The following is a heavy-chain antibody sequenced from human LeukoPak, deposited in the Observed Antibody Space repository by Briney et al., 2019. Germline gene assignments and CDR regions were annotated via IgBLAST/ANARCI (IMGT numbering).Heavy chain of an antibody. Sequence: ASVKVSXKASGGTFSSYAISWMRQAPGQGLEWMGRIIPIFGTANYAQKFQGRVTITTDESTSTAYMELSSLRSEDTAVYYCARDQYRELVSYWGQGTLVTVSS. CDR3: ARDQYRELVSY. CDR1: GGTFSSYA. CDR2: IIPIFGTA. J-gene: IGHJ4*02. V-gene: IGHV1-69*05. D-gene: IGHD3-9*01.